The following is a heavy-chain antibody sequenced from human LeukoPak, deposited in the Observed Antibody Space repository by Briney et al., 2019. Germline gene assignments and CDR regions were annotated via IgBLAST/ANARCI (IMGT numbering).Heavy chain of an antibody. V-gene: IGHV1-2*02. CDR1: GYTFTNYY. J-gene: IGHJ4*02. Sequence: ASVKVSCEASGYTFTNYYIHWVRQAPGQGLEWVGWINPDSGDTNYAQKLQGRVTVTRDTSIITAFMELSRLTSDDTAVYYCARVVSGGVIWAYWGQGTLVTVSS. CDR2: INPDSGDT. D-gene: IGHD3-16*01. CDR3: ARVVSGGVIWAY.